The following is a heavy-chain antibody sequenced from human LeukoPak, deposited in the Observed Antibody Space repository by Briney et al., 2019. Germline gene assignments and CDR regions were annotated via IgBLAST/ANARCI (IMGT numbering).Heavy chain of an antibody. CDR3: ARVVVVTAIHFTLVC. Sequence: GGSLRLSCAASGFTFSTFAMSLVRQAPGKGLEWVSAINGAGSVTNYADSVKGRFTISRDNSNNTLYLQMNSLRAEDTAVYYCARVVVVTAIHFTLVCWGQGTLVTVSS. J-gene: IGHJ4*02. CDR2: INGAGSVT. V-gene: IGHV3-23*01. CDR1: GFTFSTFA. D-gene: IGHD2-21*02.